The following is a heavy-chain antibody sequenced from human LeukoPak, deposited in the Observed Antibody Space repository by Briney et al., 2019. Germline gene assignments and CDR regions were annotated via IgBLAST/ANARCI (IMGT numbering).Heavy chain of an antibody. J-gene: IGHJ4*02. CDR2: ISGSGGST. V-gene: IGHV3-23*01. CDR1: GFTFSSYA. D-gene: IGHD3-3*01. CDR3: AKTGSDFWSEYVY. Sequence: GGSLRLSCAASGFTFSSYAMSWVRQAPGKGLEWVSAISGSGGSTYYADSVKGRFTISRDNSKNTLYLQMNSLRAEDTAVYYRAKTGSDFWSEYVYWGQGTLVTVSS.